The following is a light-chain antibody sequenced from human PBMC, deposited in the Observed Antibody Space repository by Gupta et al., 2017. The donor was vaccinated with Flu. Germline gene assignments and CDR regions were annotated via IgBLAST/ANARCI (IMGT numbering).Light chain of an antibody. CDR2: KAS. V-gene: IGKV1-5*03. CDR3: QQYNVYSWT. Sequence: DIQMTQSPSTLSASVGDRVTITCRASQSISSWLAWYQQKPGKAPKLLIHKASSLESGVPTRFSGSESGTEFTLTISSLQPDDFATYYCQQYNVYSWTFGQGTKVEIK. J-gene: IGKJ1*01. CDR1: QSISSW.